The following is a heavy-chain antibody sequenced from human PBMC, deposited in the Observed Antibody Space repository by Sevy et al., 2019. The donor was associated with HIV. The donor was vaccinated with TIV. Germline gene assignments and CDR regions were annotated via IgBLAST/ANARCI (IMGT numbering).Heavy chain of an antibody. CDR3: ARGVHYEDADWGFDY. J-gene: IGHJ4*02. D-gene: IGHD3-16*01. Sequence: GGSLRLSCAASGFIFSDYYMAWVRQAPGKGLEWISSVSRGGYTIYYADSVEGGLSISRDDAKDSLFLQMDSLRAEDTAYYYCARGVHYEDADWGFDYWGQGALVTVSS. CDR1: GFIFSDYY. CDR2: VSRGGYTI. V-gene: IGHV3-11*01.